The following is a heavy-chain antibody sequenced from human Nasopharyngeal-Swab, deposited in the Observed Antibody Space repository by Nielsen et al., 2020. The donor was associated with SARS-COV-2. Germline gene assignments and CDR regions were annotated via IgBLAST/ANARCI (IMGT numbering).Heavy chain of an antibody. V-gene: IGHV5-51*01. CDR3: ASSPYSSSVYYYYGMDV. D-gene: IGHD6-6*01. Sequence: VRQMPGKGLEWMWIIYPGDSDTRYSPSFQGQVTVSADKSISTAYLQWSSLKASDTAMYYCASSPYSSSVYYYYGMDVWGQGTTVTVSS. CDR2: IYPGDSDT. J-gene: IGHJ6*02.